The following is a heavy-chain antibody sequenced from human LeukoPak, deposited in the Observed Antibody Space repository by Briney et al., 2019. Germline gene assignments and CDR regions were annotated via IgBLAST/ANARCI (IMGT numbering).Heavy chain of an antibody. J-gene: IGHJ4*02. CDR3: ARDHGSGWTWAYDY. CDR1: GVSISSYY. V-gene: IGHV4-59*01. D-gene: IGHD6-19*01. Sequence: SETLSLTCTVSGVSISSYYWSWLRQPPGKGLDWVGYISYSGSTNYNPSLKSRVTISVDTTKIQFYLKLSSVTAADTAVYYCARDHGSGWTWAYDYWGRGTLVTVSS. CDR2: ISYSGST.